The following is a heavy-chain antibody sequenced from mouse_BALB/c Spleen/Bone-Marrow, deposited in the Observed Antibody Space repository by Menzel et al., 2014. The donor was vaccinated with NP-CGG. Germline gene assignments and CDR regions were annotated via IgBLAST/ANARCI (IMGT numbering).Heavy chain of an antibody. CDR1: GYTFTSYY. CDR2: IYPGDGST. Sequence: QVQLQQSGPELVKPGATVKMSCKASGYTFTSYYIHWVKQRPGQGLEWIGWIYPGDGSTKYNEEFKGKTTLTADKSSSTAYMLLSSLTSEDSAIYFCAICYGYDEFAYWGQGTLVTVSA. CDR3: AICYGYDEFAY. V-gene: IGHV1S56*01. J-gene: IGHJ3*01. D-gene: IGHD2-2*01.